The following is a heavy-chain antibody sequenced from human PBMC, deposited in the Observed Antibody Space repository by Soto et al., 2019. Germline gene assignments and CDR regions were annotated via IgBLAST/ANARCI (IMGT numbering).Heavy chain of an antibody. CDR2: ISGSGGST. Sequence: HPGGSLRLSCAASGFTFSSYAMSWVRQAPGKGLEWVSAISGSGGSTYYADSVKGRFTISRDNSKNTLYLQMSSLRAEDTAVYYCAKDGYSSSWPPYYFDYWGQGTLVTVSS. CDR3: AKDGYSSSWPPYYFDY. J-gene: IGHJ4*02. CDR1: GFTFSSYA. D-gene: IGHD6-13*01. V-gene: IGHV3-23*01.